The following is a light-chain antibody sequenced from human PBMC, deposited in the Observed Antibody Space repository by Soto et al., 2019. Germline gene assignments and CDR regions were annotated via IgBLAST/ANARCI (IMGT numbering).Light chain of an antibody. CDR3: RQRYNWPLT. J-gene: IGKJ4*01. CDR2: DAF. V-gene: IGKV3-11*01. CDR1: QSIGNS. Sequence: TVLTQSPATLSLSPGERATLSCTASQSIGNSLGWFQQKPGQAPRLLIADAFNRATGIPARFTGSGSGSDFTLTISSLEPEDFGVYYCRQRYNWPLTFGGGTKVEIK.